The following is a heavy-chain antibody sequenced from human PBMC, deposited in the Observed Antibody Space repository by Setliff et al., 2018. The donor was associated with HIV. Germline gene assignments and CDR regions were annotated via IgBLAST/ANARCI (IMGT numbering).Heavy chain of an antibody. J-gene: IGHJ4*02. D-gene: IGHD5-12*01. CDR1: GGSISSGTYY. V-gene: IGHV4-39*01. CDR2: IFSDGAT. Sequence: PSETLSLTCSVSGGSISSGTYYWTWVRQPPGKGLEWIGSIFSDGATYYSPSLNSRFTISVDTSKNQFSLKLRSVTAADTAVYYCARQPLYNDYDWRSYYFDYWGQGSLVTVSS. CDR3: ARQPLYNDYDWRSYYFDY.